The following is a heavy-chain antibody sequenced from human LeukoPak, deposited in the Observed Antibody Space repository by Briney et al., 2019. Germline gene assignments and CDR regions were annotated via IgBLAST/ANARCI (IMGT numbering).Heavy chain of an antibody. Sequence: GGSLRLSCAASGFTFSSYWMSWVRKAPGKGLEWVANIKQDGSEKYYVDSVKGRFTISRDNAKNSLYLQMNSLRAEDTAVYYCARGGGILRFLEWLSSRGMDVWGQGTTVTVSS. CDR1: GFTFSSYW. CDR2: IKQDGSEK. J-gene: IGHJ6*02. V-gene: IGHV3-7*01. D-gene: IGHD3-3*01. CDR3: ARGGGILRFLEWLSSRGMDV.